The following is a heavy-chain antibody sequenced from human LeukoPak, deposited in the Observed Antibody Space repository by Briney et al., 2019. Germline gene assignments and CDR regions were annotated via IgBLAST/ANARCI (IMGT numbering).Heavy chain of an antibody. CDR2: ISDSGGST. J-gene: IGHJ4*02. Sequence: PGGSLRLSCAVSGITLGNYGMSWVRQPPGKGLEWVAGISDSGGSTNYADSVKGRFTISRDNAKNSLYLQMNSLRAEDTAVYYRARVVGGRVRLWFGELLGPFDYWGQGTLVTVSS. D-gene: IGHD3-10*01. CDR3: ARVVGGRVRLWFGELLGPFDY. V-gene: IGHV3-23*01. CDR1: GITLGNYG.